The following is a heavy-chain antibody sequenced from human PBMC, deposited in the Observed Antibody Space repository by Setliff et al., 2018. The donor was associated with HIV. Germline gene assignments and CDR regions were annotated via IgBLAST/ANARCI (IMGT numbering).Heavy chain of an antibody. J-gene: IGHJ4*02. CDR2: IYWDGDK. V-gene: IGHV2-5*02. CDR3: AHGQTTYGSRSRYFEY. CDR1: GFSLSTYGVG. Sequence: SGPTLVNPTQTLTLTCTFSGFSLSTYGVGMGWIRQPPGKALEWLSLIYWDGDKRYNPSLKGRATITKDISGSRVILTMTNVDPVDTATYYCAHGQTTYGSRSRYFEYWGQGTLVTVSS. D-gene: IGHD3-10*01.